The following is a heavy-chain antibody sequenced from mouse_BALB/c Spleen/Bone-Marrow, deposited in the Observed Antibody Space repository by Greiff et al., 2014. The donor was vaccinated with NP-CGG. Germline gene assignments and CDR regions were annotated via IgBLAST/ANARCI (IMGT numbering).Heavy chain of an antibody. D-gene: IGHD2-10*02. CDR2: IRSGGST. J-gene: IGHJ3*01. Sequence: EVKLVESGGGLVKPGGSLKLSCAASGFTFSSYAMSWVRQTPEKRLEWVASIRSGGSTYYPDSVEGRFTISRDNARNILYLQMSSLRSEDTAMYYCAKRGAYGNFWFAYWGQGTLVTVSA. CDR1: GFTFSSYA. V-gene: IGHV5-6-5*01. CDR3: AKRGAYGNFWFAY.